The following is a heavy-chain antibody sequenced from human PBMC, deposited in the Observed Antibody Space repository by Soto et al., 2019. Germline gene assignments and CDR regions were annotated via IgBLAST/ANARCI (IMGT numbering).Heavy chain of an antibody. J-gene: IGHJ2*01. CDR2: ITSSSNTT. D-gene: IGHD2-15*01. V-gene: IGHV3-48*02. Sequence: WVCECPGKGLEWVSYITSSSNTTYYADSVKGRFTISRDNAKNSLYLHMNSLTDEYTAGYYDERDLHSFTTRRSSDL. CDR3: ERDLHSFTTRRSSDL.